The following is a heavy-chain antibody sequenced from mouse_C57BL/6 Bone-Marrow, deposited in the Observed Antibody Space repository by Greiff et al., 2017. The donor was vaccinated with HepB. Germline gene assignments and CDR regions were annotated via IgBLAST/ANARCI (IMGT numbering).Heavy chain of an antibody. CDR2: VYPGSGSI. V-gene: IGHV1-62-2*01. CDR1: GYTFTEYT. Sequence: QVQLQQSGAELVKPGASVKLSCKASGYTFTEYTIHWVKQRSGQGLEWIGWVYPGSGSIKYNEKFKDKATLTADNSSSTVYMELSRVTSEDAAVYFCARHEYYYGSSYWYFDVWGTGTTVTVSS. J-gene: IGHJ1*03. D-gene: IGHD1-1*01. CDR3: ARHEYYYGSSYWYFDV.